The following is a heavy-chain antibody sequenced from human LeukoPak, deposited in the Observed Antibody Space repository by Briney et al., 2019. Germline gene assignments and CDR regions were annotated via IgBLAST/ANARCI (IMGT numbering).Heavy chain of an antibody. V-gene: IGHV1-69*01. Sequence: SVKVSCKTSGGTFSSYAISRVRQAPGQGLEWMGGIIPIFGTANYAQKFQGRVTITADESTSTAYMELSSLRSEDTAVYYCARGPIAARPNWFDPWGQGTLVTVSS. CDR2: IIPIFGTA. CDR1: GGTFSSYA. J-gene: IGHJ5*02. D-gene: IGHD6-6*01. CDR3: ARGPIAARPNWFDP.